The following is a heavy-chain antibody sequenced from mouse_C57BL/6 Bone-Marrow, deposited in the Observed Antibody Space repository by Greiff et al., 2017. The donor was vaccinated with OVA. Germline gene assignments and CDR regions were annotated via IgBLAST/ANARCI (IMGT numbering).Heavy chain of an antibody. CDR3: ARSETTGYYFDY. CDR1: GYTFTSYW. CDR2: IDPSDSYT. J-gene: IGHJ2*01. Sequence: QVQLQQSGAELVMPGASVKLSCKASGYTFTSYWMHWVKQRPGQGLEWIGEIDPSDSYTNYNQKFKGKSTLTVDKSSSTAYMQLSSLTSEDSAVYYCARSETTGYYFDYWGQGTTLTVSS. D-gene: IGHD4-1*02. V-gene: IGHV1-69*01.